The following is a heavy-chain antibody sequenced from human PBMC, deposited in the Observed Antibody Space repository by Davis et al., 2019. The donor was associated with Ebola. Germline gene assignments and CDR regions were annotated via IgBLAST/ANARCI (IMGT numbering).Heavy chain of an antibody. Sequence: SETLSPTCTVPGGSISSSSYYWGWIRQPPGKGLEWLGSIYYSGSTYYNPSLKSRVTISVDTSKNQFSLKLSSVTAADTAVYYCARRGVVAATRIDYWGQGTLVTVSS. D-gene: IGHD2-15*01. CDR1: GGSISSSSYY. J-gene: IGHJ4*02. V-gene: IGHV4-39*07. CDR2: IYYSGST. CDR3: ARRGVVAATRIDY.